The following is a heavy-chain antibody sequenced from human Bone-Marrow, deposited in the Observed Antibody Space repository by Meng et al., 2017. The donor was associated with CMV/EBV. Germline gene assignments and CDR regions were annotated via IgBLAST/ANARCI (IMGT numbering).Heavy chain of an antibody. CDR1: GGTFSSYA. V-gene: IGHV1-69*05. Sequence: SVKVSYKASGGTFSSYAISWVRQAPGQGLDWMGGIIPIFGTANYAQKFQGRVTITTDESTSTAYMELSSLRSEDTAVYYCASRWVRGSSSVWFDPWGQGTLVTVSS. D-gene: IGHD6-6*01. CDR3: ASRWVRGSSSVWFDP. J-gene: IGHJ5*02. CDR2: IIPIFGTA.